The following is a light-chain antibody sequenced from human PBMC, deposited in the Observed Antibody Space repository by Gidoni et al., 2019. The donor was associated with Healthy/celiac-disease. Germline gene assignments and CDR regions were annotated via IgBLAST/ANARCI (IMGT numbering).Light chain of an antibody. V-gene: IGKV4-1*01. CDR1: KSILYSSNNKNY. J-gene: IGKJ4*01. CDR2: GAA. CDR3: QQYYSTPLT. Sequence: DIVMTQSPDSLPVSLGERATINCKSSKSILYSSNNKNYLAWYQQKPGQPPNLLIYGAATRESGVPDRFSGSGSGTDFTLTISSLQAEDVAVYFCQQYYSTPLTFGGGTKVEIK.